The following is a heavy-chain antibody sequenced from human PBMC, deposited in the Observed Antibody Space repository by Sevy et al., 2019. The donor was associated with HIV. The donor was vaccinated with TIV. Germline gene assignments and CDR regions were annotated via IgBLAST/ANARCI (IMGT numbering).Heavy chain of an antibody. D-gene: IGHD3-10*01. V-gene: IGHV3-23*01. J-gene: IGHJ5*02. CDR2: ISGSGGST. Sequence: GGSLRLSCVASGFTFSSYGMSWVRQAPGEGLECVSDISGSGGSTYYADSVRGRFTISRDNSKNTLYLQMNSLRADETAVYYCAKETIRGTYNWFDPWGQGTLVTVSS. CDR1: GFTFSSYG. CDR3: AKETIRGTYNWFDP.